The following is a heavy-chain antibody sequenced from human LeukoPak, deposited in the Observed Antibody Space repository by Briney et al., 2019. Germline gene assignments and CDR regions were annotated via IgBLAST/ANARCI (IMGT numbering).Heavy chain of an antibody. Sequence: GRSLRLSCAASGFTFSSYGTHWVRQAPGKGLEWVAVIWYDGSNKYYADSVKGRFTISRDNSKNTLYLQMNSLRAEDTAVYYCAKGKLRFLEWSFDYWGQGTLVTVSS. V-gene: IGHV3-33*06. J-gene: IGHJ4*02. CDR2: IWYDGSNK. CDR1: GFTFSSYG. D-gene: IGHD3-3*01. CDR3: AKGKLRFLEWSFDY.